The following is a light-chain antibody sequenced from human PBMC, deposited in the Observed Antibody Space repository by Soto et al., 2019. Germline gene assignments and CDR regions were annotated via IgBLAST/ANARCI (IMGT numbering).Light chain of an antibody. CDR2: AAS. V-gene: IGKV1-39*01. Sequence: EIQMTQSPSSLSASVGDRVTITCRASQSISSYLNWYQQKPGKAPKLLIYAASSLQSGVPSRFSGSGSGTEFSLTISSLRPEDFATYYCLQNHTYPWTFGQGTKVDIK. J-gene: IGKJ1*01. CDR1: QSISSY. CDR3: LQNHTYPWT.